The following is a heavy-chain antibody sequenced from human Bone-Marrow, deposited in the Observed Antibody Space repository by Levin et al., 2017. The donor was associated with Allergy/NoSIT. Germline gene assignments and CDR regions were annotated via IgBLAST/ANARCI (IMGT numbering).Heavy chain of an antibody. CDR3: AKETGYASRRDFDY. Sequence: AGGSLRLSCAASGFTFKSYGMHWVRQAPGKGLEWVSVISYDGTSLYYADSVQGLFSISRDNSKHTVSLQMNWLRADDTAVYYCAKETGYASRRDFDYWGQGTLVTVSS. D-gene: IGHD6-13*01. J-gene: IGHJ4*02. V-gene: IGHV3-30*18. CDR1: GFTFKSYG. CDR2: ISYDGTSL.